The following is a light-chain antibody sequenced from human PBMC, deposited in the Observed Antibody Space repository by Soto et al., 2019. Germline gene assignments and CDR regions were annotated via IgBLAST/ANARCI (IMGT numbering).Light chain of an antibody. V-gene: IGKV3-20*01. J-gene: IGKJ1*01. CDR1: QSVSSSS. Sequence: EGVLTQSPGTLSLSPGERATLSCRASQSVSSSSLAWYQQKPGQAPRLLIYGSSSRATGIPDRVSGSGSGTDFTLTISRLEPDDFPVYYCQQYGSSPRTFGQGPKVEIK. CDR3: QQYGSSPRT. CDR2: GSS.